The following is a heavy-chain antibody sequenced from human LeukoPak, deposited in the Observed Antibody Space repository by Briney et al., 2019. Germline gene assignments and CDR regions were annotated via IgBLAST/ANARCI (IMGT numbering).Heavy chain of an antibody. J-gene: IGHJ5*02. Sequence: GASVKVSCKASGFTFTSSAVQWVRQARGQRLEWIGWIVVGNGNTNYAQKFQGRVTITADKSTSTAYMELSSLRSEDTAVYYCAREDILTGYVTNWFDPWGQGTLVTVSS. V-gene: IGHV1-58*01. CDR2: IVVGNGNT. CDR3: AREDILTGYVTNWFDP. CDR1: GFTFTSSA. D-gene: IGHD3-9*01.